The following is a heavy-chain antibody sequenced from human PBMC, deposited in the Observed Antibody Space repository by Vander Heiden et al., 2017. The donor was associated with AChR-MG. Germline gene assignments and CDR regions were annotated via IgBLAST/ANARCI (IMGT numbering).Heavy chain of an antibody. Sequence: EVQLLESGGGLVQPGGSLSLSCAASGFTFSSYAISWVRQAPGKGREWVSAISGSGGSTYYADSVKGRFTISRDNSKNTLYLQMNSLRAEDTAVYYCAKGSTTDYYSYLLYYYYYMDVWGKGTTVTVSS. J-gene: IGHJ6*03. V-gene: IGHV3-23*01. CDR3: AKGSTTDYYSYLLYYYYYMDV. CDR1: GFTFSSYA. D-gene: IGHD3-10*01. CDR2: ISGSGGST.